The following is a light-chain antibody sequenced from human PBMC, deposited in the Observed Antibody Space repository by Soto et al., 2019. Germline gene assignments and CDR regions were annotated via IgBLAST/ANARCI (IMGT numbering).Light chain of an antibody. J-gene: IGKJ3*01. CDR1: QSVSSY. CDR3: QRRSNWPPPFT. V-gene: IGKV3-11*01. CDR2: DAS. Sequence: EIVLTQSPATLSLSPGERATLSCRASQSVSSYLAWYQQKPGQAPRLLIYDASNRATGIPARFSGSGSGTDFTLTISRLEPEDFAVYYCQRRSNWPPPFTFGPGTKVDIK.